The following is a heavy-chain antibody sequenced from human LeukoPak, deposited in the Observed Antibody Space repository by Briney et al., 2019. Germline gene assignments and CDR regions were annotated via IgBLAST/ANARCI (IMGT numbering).Heavy chain of an antibody. Sequence: SETLSLTCAVSGASISNYYWSWIRQPPGKGLEWIGYIDYSGSTNYSPSLKSRVTISLDTSTNQFSLKLSSVTAADTAVYYCARMIRQQLLYYFDYWGQGILVTVSS. J-gene: IGHJ4*02. CDR2: IDYSGST. CDR1: GASISNYY. D-gene: IGHD6-13*01. CDR3: ARMIRQQLLYYFDY. V-gene: IGHV4-59*01.